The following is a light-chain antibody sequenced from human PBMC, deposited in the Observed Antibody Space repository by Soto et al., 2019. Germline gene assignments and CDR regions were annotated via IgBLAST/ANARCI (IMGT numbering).Light chain of an antibody. J-gene: IGKJ3*01. CDR1: QGLNTW. V-gene: IGKV1D-12*01. CDR3: QQANTFPPT. Sequence: NQMTQSPASVSASVGDRVTITCRASQGLNTWLAWYQQKPGQAPKLLIHAASSLQSGVPSRFRGSGYGTDFTLTISSLQPEDFATYYCQQANTFPPTFGPGTKVDIK. CDR2: AAS.